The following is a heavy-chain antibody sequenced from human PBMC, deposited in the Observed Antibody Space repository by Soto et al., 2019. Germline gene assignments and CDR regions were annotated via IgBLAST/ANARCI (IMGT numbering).Heavy chain of an antibody. CDR1: GFTFSSYG. CDR2: ISYDGSNK. CDR3: ARNLLAAAGDY. J-gene: IGHJ4*02. V-gene: IGHV3-30*03. Sequence: GGSLRLSCAASGFTFSSYGMHWVRQAPGKGLEWVAVISYDGSNKYYADSVKGRFTISRDNSKNTLYLQMNSLRAEDTAVYYCARNLLAAAGDYWGQGTLVTVSS. D-gene: IGHD6-13*01.